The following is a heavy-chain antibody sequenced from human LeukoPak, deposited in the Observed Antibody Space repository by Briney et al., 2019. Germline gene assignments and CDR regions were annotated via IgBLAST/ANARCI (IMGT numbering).Heavy chain of an antibody. CDR3: ARGQWELLRKAFDI. V-gene: IGHV4-59*12. J-gene: IGHJ3*02. CDR1: GGSISSYY. CDR2: IYYSGST. D-gene: IGHD1-26*01. Sequence: SETLSLTCTVSGGSISSYYWSWIRQPPGKGLEWIGYIYYSGSTNYNPSLKSRVTISVDTSKNQFSLKLSSVTAADTAVYYCARGQWELLRKAFDIWGQGTMVTVSS.